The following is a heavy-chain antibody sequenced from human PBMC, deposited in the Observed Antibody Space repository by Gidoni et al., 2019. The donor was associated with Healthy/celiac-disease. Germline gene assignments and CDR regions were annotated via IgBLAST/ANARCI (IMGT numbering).Heavy chain of an antibody. CDR1: GFTFSSCA. CDR2: ISYDGSNK. J-gene: IGHJ4*02. V-gene: IGHV3-30-3*01. CDR3: ARAPAGYYFDY. Sequence: QVQLVESGGGVVQPGRSLRLSGAASGFTFSSCAMHWVRQAPGKGLEGVAVISYDGSNKYYADSVKGRFTISRDNSKNTLYLQMNSLRAEDTAVYYCARAPAGYYFDYWGQGTLVTVSS. D-gene: IGHD6-25*01.